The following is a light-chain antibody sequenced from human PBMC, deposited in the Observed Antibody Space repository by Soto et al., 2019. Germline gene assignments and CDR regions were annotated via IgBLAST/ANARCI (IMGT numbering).Light chain of an antibody. CDR2: ANN. CDR1: SSNIGAGYD. V-gene: IGLV1-40*01. Sequence: QSVLTQPPSVSGAPGQRVTISCTGSSSNIGAGYDVHWYQQLPGTAPKLLIYANNNRPSGVPDRFSASKSGTSASLAITGLQAEDEADYYCQSYDSSLSLYVFGTGTQLTVL. CDR3: QSYDSSLSLYV. J-gene: IGLJ1*01.